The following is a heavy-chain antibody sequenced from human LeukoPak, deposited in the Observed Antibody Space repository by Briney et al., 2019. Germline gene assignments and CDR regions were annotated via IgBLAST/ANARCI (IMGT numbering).Heavy chain of an antibody. Sequence: ASVKVSCKASGYTFTSYGIRWVRQAPGQGLEWMGWISAYNGNTNYAQKLQGRVTMTTDTSTSTAYMELRSLRSDDTAVYYCARLPIVGATSWFDPWGQGTLVTVSS. V-gene: IGHV1-18*01. J-gene: IGHJ5*02. CDR1: GYTFTSYG. CDR3: ARLPIVGATSWFDP. D-gene: IGHD1-26*01. CDR2: ISAYNGNT.